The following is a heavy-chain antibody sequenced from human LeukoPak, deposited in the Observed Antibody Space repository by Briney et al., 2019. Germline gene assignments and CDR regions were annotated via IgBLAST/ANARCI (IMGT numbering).Heavy chain of an antibody. CDR1: GYSSTSYC. V-gene: IGHV5-51*01. D-gene: IGHD1-26*01. CDR2: IYPGDSGP. CDR3: GMSGDRVPLQDDVFDV. Sequence: GESLKISCKVSGYSSTSYCIGWVRQMPGKGLEWMGIIYPGDSGPTYSPSFQGQATISVDKSINTAYLQWSSLQASDTAMYYCGMSGDRVPLQDDVFDVWGQGTMVTVST. J-gene: IGHJ3*01.